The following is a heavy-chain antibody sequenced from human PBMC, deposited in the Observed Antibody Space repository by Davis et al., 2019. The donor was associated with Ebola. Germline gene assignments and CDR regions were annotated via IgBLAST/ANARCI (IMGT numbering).Heavy chain of an antibody. V-gene: IGHV3-23*01. D-gene: IGHD2-2*01. J-gene: IGHJ6*03. CDR3: AKGAYGVVPAATFYYYYMDV. Sequence: GESLKISCAASGFTFSSYAMSWVRQAPGKGLEWVSAISGSGGSTYYADSVKGRFTISRDNSKNTLYLQMNSLRAEDTAVYYCAKGAYGVVPAATFYYYYMDVWGKGTTVTVSS. CDR2: ISGSGGST. CDR1: GFTFSSYA.